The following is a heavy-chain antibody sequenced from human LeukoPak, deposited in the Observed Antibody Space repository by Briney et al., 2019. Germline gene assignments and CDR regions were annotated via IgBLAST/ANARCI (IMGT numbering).Heavy chain of an antibody. CDR3: AREGSSGTSLPYYFGY. J-gene: IGHJ4*02. CDR2: ISSSSSYI. CDR1: GFTFSTYS. V-gene: IGHV3-21*01. D-gene: IGHD2-2*01. Sequence: PGGSLKLPCAASGFTFSTYSMNWVRQAPGKGLEWVSSISSSSSYIYYADSVKGRFTISRDNAKNSLSLQMNSLRAEDTAVYYCAREGSSGTSLPYYFGYWGQGTLVTVSS.